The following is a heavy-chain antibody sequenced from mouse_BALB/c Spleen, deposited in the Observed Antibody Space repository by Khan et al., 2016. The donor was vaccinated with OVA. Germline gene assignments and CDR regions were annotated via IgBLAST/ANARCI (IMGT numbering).Heavy chain of an antibody. CDR1: GFTFSTYG. D-gene: IGHD1-1*01. V-gene: IGHV5-6*01. Sequence: EVQLVESGGDFVRPGGSLKLSCAASGFTFSTYGMSWVRQTPDKRLEWVATINTGGASTYYPDTVKGRFTISRDNAKNTLYLQLSSLKSEDTAIYYCARLAYYYNSEGFAYWGRGTLVTVSA. J-gene: IGHJ3*01. CDR2: INTGGAST. CDR3: ARLAYYYNSEGFAY.